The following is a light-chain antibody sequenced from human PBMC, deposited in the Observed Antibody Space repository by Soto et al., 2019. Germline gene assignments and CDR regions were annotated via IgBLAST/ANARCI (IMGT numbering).Light chain of an antibody. J-gene: IGKJ3*01. CDR3: QQLNSYPIT. Sequence: DIQLTQSPSFLSASVGDRVTITCRASQGINNYLGWYQQKPGKAPKLLIYAAYTLQSGVPSRFSGSGSGTEFTLTISSLQPEDFATYYCQQLNSYPITFGPGTKVDI. CDR1: QGINNY. V-gene: IGKV1-9*01. CDR2: AAY.